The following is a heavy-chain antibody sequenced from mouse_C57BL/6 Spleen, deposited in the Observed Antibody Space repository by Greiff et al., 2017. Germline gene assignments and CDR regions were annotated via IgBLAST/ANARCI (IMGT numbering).Heavy chain of an antibody. V-gene: IGHV1-15*01. CDR1: GYTFTDYE. D-gene: IGHD2-4*01. J-gene: IGHJ2*01. CDR2: IDPETGGT. CDR3: TRLAYYDYDALYYFDY. Sequence: QVQLQQSGAELVRPGASVTLSCKASGYTFTDYEMHWVKQTPVHGLEWIGAIDPETGGTAYNQKFKGKAILTADKSSSTAYMELRSLTSEDSAVYYCTRLAYYDYDALYYFDYWGQGTTLTVSS.